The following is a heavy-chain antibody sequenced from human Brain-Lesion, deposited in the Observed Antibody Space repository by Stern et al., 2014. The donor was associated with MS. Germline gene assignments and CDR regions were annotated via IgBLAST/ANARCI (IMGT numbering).Heavy chain of an antibody. D-gene: IGHD6-13*01. J-gene: IGHJ4*02. CDR1: GGSISSSNW. CDR3: ARFPASRPHVFDS. CDR2: SDHSGST. V-gene: IGHV4-4*02. Sequence: QLQLQESGPGLVKPSGTLSLTCAVSGGSISSSNWWSWVRQSPGKGLEWIGESDHSGSTIYNPSLKSRVTVSVDKSKNPFSPNPWSVPAADTAVYFCARFPASRPHVFDSWGQGTLVTVSS.